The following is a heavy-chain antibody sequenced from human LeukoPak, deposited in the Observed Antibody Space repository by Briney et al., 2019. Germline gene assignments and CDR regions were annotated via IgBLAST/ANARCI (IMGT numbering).Heavy chain of an antibody. Sequence: GGSLRLSCAVSGFTFSSHWMTWVRQAPGKGLEWVSSVNDHGDQTYYADFVKGRFTISRDNSKNALFLQMDSLTAEDTAVYYCAKTQWKVGATDYFDYWGQGILVTVSS. CDR1: GFTFSSHW. CDR2: VNDHGDQT. V-gene: IGHV3-23*01. D-gene: IGHD1-26*01. CDR3: AKTQWKVGATDYFDY. J-gene: IGHJ4*02.